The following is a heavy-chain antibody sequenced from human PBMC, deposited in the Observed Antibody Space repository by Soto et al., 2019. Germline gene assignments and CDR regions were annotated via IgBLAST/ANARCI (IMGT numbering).Heavy chain of an antibody. J-gene: IGHJ4*02. Sequence: SETLSLTCTVSGASMSRYYWTWIRQPPGKGLEWIGYIYYSGSTNYNPSLKSRVTISVDTSKNQFSLKLSSVTAADTAVYYCARSGYSGGGVDYWGQGTLVTVSS. CDR1: GASMSRYY. CDR3: ARSGYSGGGVDY. CDR2: IYYSGST. V-gene: IGHV4-59*01. D-gene: IGHD6-19*01.